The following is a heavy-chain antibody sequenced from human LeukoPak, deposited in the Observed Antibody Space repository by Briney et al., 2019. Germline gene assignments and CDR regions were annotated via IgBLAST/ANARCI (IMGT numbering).Heavy chain of an antibody. CDR2: TKQDGSEK. Sequence: PGGSLRLSCTASGLKFDDYWMNWVRQTPGKGLEWVAITKQDGSEKFYADSVKGRFIISRDNAKNSLTLQMNSVRAEDTGVYYCVTGRGDLWGQGTQVTVSS. J-gene: IGHJ5*02. CDR3: VTGRGDL. V-gene: IGHV3-7*01. CDR1: GLKFDDYW.